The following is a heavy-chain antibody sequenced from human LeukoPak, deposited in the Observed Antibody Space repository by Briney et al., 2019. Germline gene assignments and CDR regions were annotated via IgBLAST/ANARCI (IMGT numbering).Heavy chain of an antibody. CDR1: GFTFSSYA. J-gene: IGHJ4*02. CDR3: AKVTGGNSN. Sequence: GGSLRLSCAASGFTFSSYAMHWVRQAPGKGLEYVSAISSNGGSTYYANSVKGRFTISRDNSKNTLYLQMGSLRAEDMAVYYCAKVTGGNSNWGQGTLVTVSS. D-gene: IGHD4-23*01. CDR2: ISSNGGST. V-gene: IGHV3-64*01.